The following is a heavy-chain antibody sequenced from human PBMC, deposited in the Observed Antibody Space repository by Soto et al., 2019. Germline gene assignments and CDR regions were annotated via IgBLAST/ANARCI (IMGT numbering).Heavy chain of an antibody. CDR3: ARGSVVLWFGELFGYYFDY. J-gene: IGHJ4*02. V-gene: IGHV3-48*02. Sequence: EVQLVESGGGLVQPGGSLRLSCAASGFTFSSYSMNWVRQAPGKGLEWVSYISSSSSTIYYADSVKGRFTISRDNAKNSLYLKMNSLRDEDTAVYYCARGSVVLWFGELFGYYFDYWGQGTLVTVSS. D-gene: IGHD3-10*01. CDR2: ISSSSSTI. CDR1: GFTFSSYS.